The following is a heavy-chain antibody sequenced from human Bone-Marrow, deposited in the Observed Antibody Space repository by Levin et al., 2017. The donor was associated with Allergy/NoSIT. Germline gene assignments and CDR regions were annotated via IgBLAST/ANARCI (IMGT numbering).Heavy chain of an antibody. CDR1: GFTFSDHY. V-gene: IGHV3-11*01. J-gene: IGHJ3*02. CDR2: ISNSGNSI. Sequence: GGSLRLSCEASGFTFSDHYGSWIRQAPGKGLEWVSYISNSGNSIYYGDSVKGRFTISRDSPKNSVYLDMNSLRVEDTAVYYCARFDRGGDSGDGFDIWGLGTMVIVSS. CDR3: ARFDRGGDSGDGFDI. D-gene: IGHD3-10*01.